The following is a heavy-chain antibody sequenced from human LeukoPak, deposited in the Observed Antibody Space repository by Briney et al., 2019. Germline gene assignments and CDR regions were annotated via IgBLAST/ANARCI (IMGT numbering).Heavy chain of an antibody. CDR1: GYTFTDHY. J-gene: IGHJ4*02. CDR3: ARGSSTAEATAEGY. V-gene: IGHV1-2*02. Sequence: ASVKVSCKASGYTFTDHYVRWVRQAPGQGLEWMGWINPNSGGTNYAQKFQGRVTMTRDTSISTAYMELSRLRSDDTAVYYCARGSSTAEATAEGYWGQGTLVTVSS. CDR2: INPNSGGT. D-gene: IGHD6-13*01.